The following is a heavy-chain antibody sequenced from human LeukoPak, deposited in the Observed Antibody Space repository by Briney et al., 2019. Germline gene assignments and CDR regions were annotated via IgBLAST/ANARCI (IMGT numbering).Heavy chain of an antibody. D-gene: IGHD3-10*01. CDR1: GGSFSGYY. J-gene: IGHJ4*02. Sequence: PSETLSLTCAVYGGSFSGYYWSWIRQPPGKGLEWIGEINHSGSTNYNPSLKSRVTTSVDTSKNQFSLKLSSVTAADTAVYYCARGSRPPGYFDYWGQGTLVTVSS. CDR2: INHSGST. CDR3: ARGSRPPGYFDY. V-gene: IGHV4-34*01.